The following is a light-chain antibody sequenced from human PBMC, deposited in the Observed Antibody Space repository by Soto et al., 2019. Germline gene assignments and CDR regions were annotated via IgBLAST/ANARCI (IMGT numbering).Light chain of an antibody. Sequence: QSVLTQPPSASGSPGQSVTISCTGTSSDVGGYNYVSWYQQHPGKAPKLMIYEVSKRPSGVPDRFSGSKSGNTASLTVSGLQADVAAYYYSSSSASDNTYVFGTGTKVTVL. CDR2: EVS. CDR1: SSDVGGYNY. CDR3: SSSASDNTYV. J-gene: IGLJ1*01. V-gene: IGLV2-8*01.